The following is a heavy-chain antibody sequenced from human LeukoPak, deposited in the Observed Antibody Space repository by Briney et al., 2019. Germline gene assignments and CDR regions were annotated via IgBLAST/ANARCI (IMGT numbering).Heavy chain of an antibody. CDR1: GXXXSSYX. J-gene: IGHJ6*03. CDR2: XGTSSTTI. Sequence: SGXXXSSYXXXXXRXPPXXXXXGXSXXGTSSTTIYYADSVKGRFTISRDNAKNSLYLQMNSLRADDTAVYYCARFAAGGSYYYYMDVWGKGTTVTVSS. V-gene: IGHV3-48*01. D-gene: IGHD6-25*01. CDR3: ARFAAGGSYYYYMDV.